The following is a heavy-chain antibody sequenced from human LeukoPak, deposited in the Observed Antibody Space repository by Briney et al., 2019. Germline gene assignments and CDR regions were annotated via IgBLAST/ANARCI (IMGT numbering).Heavy chain of an antibody. J-gene: IGHJ6*03. CDR3: AKVFGQWLVPSPPYYYYYMDV. CDR1: GFTFSSYS. D-gene: IGHD6-19*01. CDR2: ISSSSSTI. V-gene: IGHV3-48*01. Sequence: PGGSLRLSCAASGFTFSSYSMNWARQAPGKGLEWVSYISSSSSTIYYADSVKGRFTISRDNAKNSLYLQMNSLRAEDTAVYYCAKVFGQWLVPSPPYYYYYMDVWGKGTTVTVSS.